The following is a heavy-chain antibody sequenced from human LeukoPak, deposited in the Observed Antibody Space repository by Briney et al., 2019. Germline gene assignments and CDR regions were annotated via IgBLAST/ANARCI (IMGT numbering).Heavy chain of an antibody. Sequence: SETLSLTCAVYGGSFSGYYWSWIRQLPGKGLEWIGEINHSGSTNYNPSLKSRVTMSVDTSKKQFSLKLSSVTAADTAVYYCARGEAAAGPMDYMDVWDTGATVTVSS. D-gene: IGHD6-13*01. J-gene: IGHJ6*03. CDR2: INHSGST. V-gene: IGHV4-34*01. CDR3: ARGEAAAGPMDYMDV. CDR1: GGSFSGYY.